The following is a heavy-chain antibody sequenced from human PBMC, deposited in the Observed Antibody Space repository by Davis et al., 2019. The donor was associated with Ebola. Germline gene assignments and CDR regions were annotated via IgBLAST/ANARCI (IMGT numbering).Heavy chain of an antibody. Sequence: SLKISCATSGFTFDDYAIHCVRQAPGKGLEWVSGISWNRVIIGYADSVKGRFTISRDNAKNSLYLQMNSLRAEDTAVYHCARGGYYDSSSYSHAAFDIWGQGTMVTVSS. CDR2: ISWNRVII. V-gene: IGHV3-9*01. CDR3: ARGGYYDSSSYSHAAFDI. J-gene: IGHJ3*02. D-gene: IGHD3-22*01. CDR1: GFTFDDYA.